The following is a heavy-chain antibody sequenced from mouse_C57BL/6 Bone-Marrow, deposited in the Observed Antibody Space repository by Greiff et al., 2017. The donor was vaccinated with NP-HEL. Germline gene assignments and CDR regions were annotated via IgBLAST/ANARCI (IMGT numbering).Heavy chain of an antibody. CDR3: TSGYYGSGDY. CDR1: GYTFTDYE. CDR2: IDPETGGT. J-gene: IGHJ2*01. V-gene: IGHV1-15*01. D-gene: IGHD1-1*01. Sequence: VKLQESGAELVRPGASVTLSCKASGYTFTDYEMHWVKQTPVHGLEWIGAIDPETGGTAYNQKFKGKAILTADKSSSTAYMELRSLTSEDSAVYYCTSGYYGSGDYWGQGTTLTVSS.